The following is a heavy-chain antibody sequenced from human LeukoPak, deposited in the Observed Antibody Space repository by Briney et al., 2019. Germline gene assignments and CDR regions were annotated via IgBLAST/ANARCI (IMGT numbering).Heavy chain of an antibody. CDR2: ISSSSSYI. J-gene: IGHJ4*02. CDR1: GFTFSSYS. Sequence: PGGSLRLSCAASGFTFSSYSMNWVRQAPGKGLEWVSSISSSSSYIYYADSVKGRFTISRDNAKNSLYLQMNSLRAEDTAVYYCARDEVASYSSGWKGYFDYWGQGTLVTVSS. V-gene: IGHV3-21*01. D-gene: IGHD6-19*01. CDR3: ARDEVASYSSGWKGYFDY.